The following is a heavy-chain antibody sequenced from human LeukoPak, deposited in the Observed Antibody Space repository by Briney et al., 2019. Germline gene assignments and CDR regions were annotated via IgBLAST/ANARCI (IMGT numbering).Heavy chain of an antibody. CDR2: INPNSGGT. D-gene: IGHD3-9*01. J-gene: IGHJ1*01. Sequence: ASVKVSCKASGYTFTGYYMHWARQAPGQGLEWMGWINPNSGGTNYAQKFQGRVTMTRDTSISTAYMELSRLRSDDTAVYYCAREVEILTGYYWSSAEYFQHWGQGTLVTVSS. CDR1: GYTFTGYY. CDR3: AREVEILTGYYWSSAEYFQH. V-gene: IGHV1-2*02.